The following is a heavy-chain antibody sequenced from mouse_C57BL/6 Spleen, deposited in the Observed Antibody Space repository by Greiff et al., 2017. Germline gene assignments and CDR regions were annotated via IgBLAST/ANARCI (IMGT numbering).Heavy chain of an antibody. CDR2: IDPETGGT. V-gene: IGHV1-15*01. Sequence: QVQLQQSGAELVRPGASVTLSCKASGYTFTDYEMHWVKQTPVHGLDWIGAIDPETGGTAYNQKFKGKAILTADKSSSTAYMELRSLTSEDSAVYYCTRPTMDYWGKGTSVTVSS. CDR1: GYTFTDYE. CDR3: TRPTMDY. J-gene: IGHJ4*01.